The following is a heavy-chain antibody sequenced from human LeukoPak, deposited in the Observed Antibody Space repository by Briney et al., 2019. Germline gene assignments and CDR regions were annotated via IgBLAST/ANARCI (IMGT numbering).Heavy chain of an antibody. D-gene: IGHD6-13*01. CDR3: ARHRGYSSSWYLVDY. CDR2: IDPSDSYT. J-gene: IGHJ4*02. Sequence: KSGESLQISCKGSGSSFTSYWMSWVRQMPGKGLEWMGRIDPSDSYTNYSPSFQGHVTISADKSISTAYLQWSSLKASDTAMYYCARHRGYSSSWYLVDYWGQGTLVTVSS. CDR1: GSSFTSYW. V-gene: IGHV5-10-1*01.